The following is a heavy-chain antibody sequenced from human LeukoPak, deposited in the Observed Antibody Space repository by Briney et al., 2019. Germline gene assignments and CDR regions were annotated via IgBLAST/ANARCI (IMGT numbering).Heavy chain of an antibody. CDR1: GFTFDDYA. CDR2: ISGDGGST. V-gene: IGHV3-43*02. D-gene: IGHD3-10*01. CDR3: AKEGGMVRGVIMPLGY. Sequence: PGGSLRLSCAASGFTFDDYAMHWVRQAPGKGLEWVSLISGDGGSTYYADSVKGRFTISRDNSKNSLYLQMNSLRTEDTALYYCAKEGGMVRGVIMPLGYWGQGTLVTVSS. J-gene: IGHJ4*02.